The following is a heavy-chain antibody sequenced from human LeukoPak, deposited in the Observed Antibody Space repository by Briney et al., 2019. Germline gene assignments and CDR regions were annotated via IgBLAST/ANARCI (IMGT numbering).Heavy chain of an antibody. J-gene: IGHJ6*02. CDR3: ARVDSYGYPLYYYGMDV. V-gene: IGHV3-53*01. D-gene: IGHD5-18*01. Sequence: PGGSLRLSCAASGFTVSSNYMSWVRQAPGKGLEWVSVIYSGGSTYYADSVKGRFTISRDNSKNTLYLQMNSLRAEDTAVYYCARVDSYGYPLYYYGMDVWGQGTTVTVSS. CDR1: GFTVSSNY. CDR2: IYSGGST.